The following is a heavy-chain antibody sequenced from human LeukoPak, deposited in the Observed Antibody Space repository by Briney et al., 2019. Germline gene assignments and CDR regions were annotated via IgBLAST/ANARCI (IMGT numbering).Heavy chain of an antibody. D-gene: IGHD2-2*01. V-gene: IGHV4-34*01. CDR1: GGSFSGYY. CDR3: ARRIVVVPAAGRFDY. Sequence: SETLSLTCAVYGGSFSGYYWSWIRQPPGKGLEWIGEINRSGSTNYNPSLKSRVTISVDTSKNQFSLKLSSVTAADTAVYYCARRIVVVPAAGRFDYWGQGTLVTVSS. CDR2: INRSGST. J-gene: IGHJ4*02.